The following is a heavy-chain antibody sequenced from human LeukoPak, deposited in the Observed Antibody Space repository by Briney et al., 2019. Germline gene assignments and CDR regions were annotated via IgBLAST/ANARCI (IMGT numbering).Heavy chain of an antibody. V-gene: IGHV3-74*03. J-gene: IGHJ4*02. D-gene: IGHD6-13*01. CDR2: VNSDGSTT. CDR1: GFTFSSYA. Sequence: SGGSLRLSCAASGFTFSSYAMSWVRQAPGKGLAWVSRVNSDGSTTTYADSVKGRFTISRDNAKNTVYLQMNSLRAEDTGVYYCARTTYTSSRFDFWGQGTLVTVSS. CDR3: ARTTYTSSRFDF.